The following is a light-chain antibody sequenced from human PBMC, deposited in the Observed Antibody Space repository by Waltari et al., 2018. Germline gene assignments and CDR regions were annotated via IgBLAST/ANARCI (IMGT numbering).Light chain of an antibody. CDR1: SNDVGYYSL. CDR2: DVT. J-gene: IGLJ1*01. V-gene: IGLV2-23*02. Sequence: QSALTQPASVSGSPGQSTTISCTGTSNDVGYYSLVSWYQQHPGKAPKLIIYDVTKRPYGVSGALSGSKSGNTAFLTISGRQAEDEADYHCCTYAGSSTYAFGTGTTVSVL. CDR3: CTYAGSSTYA.